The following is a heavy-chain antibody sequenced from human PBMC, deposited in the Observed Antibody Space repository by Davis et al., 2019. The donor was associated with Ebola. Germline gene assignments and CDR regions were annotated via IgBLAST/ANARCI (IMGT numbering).Heavy chain of an antibody. Sequence: GESLKISCAASGFRGSSYWMHWVRQAPGKGLVWVSCINSDGSSTSYADSVKGRFTISRDNAKNTLYLQMNSLRAEETAVYYCTTVWYYDFWSGYYWPDYWGQGTLVTVSS. CDR1: GFRGSSYW. CDR2: INSDGSST. V-gene: IGHV3-74*01. D-gene: IGHD3-3*01. J-gene: IGHJ4*02. CDR3: TTVWYYDFWSGYYWPDY.